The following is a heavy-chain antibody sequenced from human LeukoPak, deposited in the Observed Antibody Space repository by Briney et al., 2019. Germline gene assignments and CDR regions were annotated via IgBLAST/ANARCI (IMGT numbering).Heavy chain of an antibody. CDR1: GFTFSNHG. CDR3: ARGYDYDSAGYFNY. CDR2: IWYDGSNK. D-gene: IGHD3-22*01. V-gene: IGHV3-33*01. Sequence: GGSLRLYCAASGFTFSNHGMHWVRQAPGKGPEWVALIWYDGSNKYYGDSVKGRFTISRDNSKNTVYLQMNSLRAEDTGVYYCARGYDYDSAGYFNYWGQGTLVTVSS. J-gene: IGHJ4*02.